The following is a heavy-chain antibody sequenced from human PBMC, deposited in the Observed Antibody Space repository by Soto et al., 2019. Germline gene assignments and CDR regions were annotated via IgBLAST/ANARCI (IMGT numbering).Heavy chain of an antibody. Sequence: GGSLILSCAASGFTFSSYGMHWVRQAPGKGLEWVAVISYDGSNKYYADSVKGRFTISRDNSKNTLYLQMNSLRAEDTAVYYCAKEIDRGVAPYYYYYGMEVWGQGTTVSVSS. CDR2: ISYDGSNK. J-gene: IGHJ6*01. CDR3: AKEIDRGVAPYYYYYGMEV. CDR1: GFTFSSYG. D-gene: IGHD2-15*01. V-gene: IGHV3-30*18.